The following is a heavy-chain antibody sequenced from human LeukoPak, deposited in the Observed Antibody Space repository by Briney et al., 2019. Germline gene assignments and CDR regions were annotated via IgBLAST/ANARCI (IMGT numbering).Heavy chain of an antibody. J-gene: IGHJ6*04. CDR1: GYSFTSYW. CDR2: IDPSDSYT. Sequence: GESLRISCKGPGYSFTSYWISWVRQMPGKGLEWMGRIDPSDSYTNYSPSFQGHVTISADKSISTAYLQWSSLKASDTAMYYCATGTRDIVVVVAATFSDYGMDVWGKGTTVTVSS. D-gene: IGHD2-15*01. CDR3: ATGTRDIVVVVAATFSDYGMDV. V-gene: IGHV5-10-1*01.